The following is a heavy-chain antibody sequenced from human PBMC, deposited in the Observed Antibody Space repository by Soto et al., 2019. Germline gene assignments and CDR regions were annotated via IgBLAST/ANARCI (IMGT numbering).Heavy chain of an antibody. V-gene: IGHV1-69*13. CDR1: GGTFSSYA. CDR3: ARDRAKGDSSGWYSAGNWFDP. D-gene: IGHD6-19*01. J-gene: IGHJ5*02. CDR2: IIPIFGTA. Sequence: GASVKVSCKASGGTFSSYAISWVRQAPGQGLEWMGGIIPIFGTANYAQKFQGRVTITADESTSTAYMELSSLRSEDTAVYYCARDRAKGDSSGWYSAGNWFDPWGQGTLVTVSS.